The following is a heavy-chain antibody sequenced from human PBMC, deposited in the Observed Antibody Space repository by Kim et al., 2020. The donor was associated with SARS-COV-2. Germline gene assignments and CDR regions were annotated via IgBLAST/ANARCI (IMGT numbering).Heavy chain of an antibody. V-gene: IGHV3-23*01. Sequence: GGSLRLSCAASGFTFSSYAMSWVRQAPGKGLEWVSAISGSGGSTYYADSVKGRFTISRDNSKNTLYLQMNSLRAEDTAVYYCAKRPGDLYYYYYMDVWGKGTTVTISS. D-gene: IGHD7-27*01. J-gene: IGHJ6*03. CDR2: ISGSGGST. CDR1: GFTFSSYA. CDR3: AKRPGDLYYYYYMDV.